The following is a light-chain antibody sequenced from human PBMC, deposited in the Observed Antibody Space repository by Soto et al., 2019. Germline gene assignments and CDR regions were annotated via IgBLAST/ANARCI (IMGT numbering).Light chain of an antibody. V-gene: IGLV1-44*01. CDR2: VTD. CDR1: TSNIGENT. Sequence: QSVLTQPPSVSGTLGQGVTISCSGSTSNIGENTVAWFQQLPGTAPKVLIYVTDRRPSGVPDRFSGSKSGTSAYLAISGLQSEDVADYYCAAWDVTLNGHVFGTGTKLTVL. CDR3: AAWDVTLNGHV. J-gene: IGLJ1*01.